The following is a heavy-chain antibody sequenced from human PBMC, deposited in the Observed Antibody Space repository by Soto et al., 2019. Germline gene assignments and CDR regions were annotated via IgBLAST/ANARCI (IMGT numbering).Heavy chain of an antibody. CDR3: AKADSSNWSYNWFDP. D-gene: IGHD6-13*01. J-gene: IGHJ5*02. CDR1: GFTFSSYA. CDR2: ISGSGDST. Sequence: GGSLRLSCAASGFTFSSYAMSWVRQAPGKGLEWVSAISGSGDSTYYADSVKGRFTISRDNSKNTLYLQMNSLRAEDTAVYYCAKADSSNWSYNWFDPWGQGTLVTVSS. V-gene: IGHV3-23*01.